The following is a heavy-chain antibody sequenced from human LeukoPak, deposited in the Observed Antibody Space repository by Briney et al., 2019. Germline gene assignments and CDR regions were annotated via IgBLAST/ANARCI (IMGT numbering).Heavy chain of an antibody. CDR1: GGSISSGGYY. CDR3: ARSPIVLMVYAIGSYFDY. J-gene: IGHJ4*02. V-gene: IGHV4-31*03. Sequence: SQTLTLTCTVSGGSISSGGYYWSWIRQHPGKGLEWIGYIYYSGSTYYNPSLKSRVTISVDTSKNQFSLKLSSVTAADTAVYYCARSPIVLMVYAIGSYFDYWGQGTLVTVSS. D-gene: IGHD2-8*01. CDR2: IYYSGST.